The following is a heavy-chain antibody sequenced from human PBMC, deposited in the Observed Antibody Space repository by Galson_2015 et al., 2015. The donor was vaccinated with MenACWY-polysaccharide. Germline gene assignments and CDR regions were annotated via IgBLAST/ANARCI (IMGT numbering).Heavy chain of an antibody. J-gene: IGHJ5*02. CDR2: ISSSSSTI. Sequence: SLRLSCAASGFTFSSYSMNWVRQAPGKGLEWVSYISSSSSTIYYADSVKGRFTISRDNAKNSLFLQMNSLRAEDTAVYYCARGGKYYYDSSGYLNWFDPWGQGTLVTVSS. CDR3: ARGGKYYYDSSGYLNWFDP. V-gene: IGHV3-48*01. CDR1: GFTFSSYS. D-gene: IGHD3-22*01.